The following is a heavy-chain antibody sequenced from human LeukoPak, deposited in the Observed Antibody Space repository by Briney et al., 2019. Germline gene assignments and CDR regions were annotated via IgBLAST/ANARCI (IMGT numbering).Heavy chain of an antibody. CDR3: ARGASPDF. Sequence: SETLSLTCTVSGASISNYYWSWIRQPPGKGLEWIGYIFYSGSTNYNPSLKSRVTMSLDTSKSHFSLKLSSVTAADTAVYYCARGASPDFWGQGTLVTVSS. CDR1: GASISNYY. CDR2: IFYSGST. J-gene: IGHJ4*02. V-gene: IGHV4-59*01.